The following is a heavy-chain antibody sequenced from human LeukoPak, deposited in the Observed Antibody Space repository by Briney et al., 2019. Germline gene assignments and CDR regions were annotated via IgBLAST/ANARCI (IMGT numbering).Heavy chain of an antibody. J-gene: IGHJ6*03. CDR3: AKERGYCSSTSCLYYYYYMDV. D-gene: IGHD2-2*01. CDR1: GFTFSSYG. V-gene: IGHV3-30*18. CDR2: ISYDGSNK. Sequence: GRSLRLSCAASGFTFSSYGMHWVRQAPGKGLEWVAVISYDGSNKYYADSVKGRFTISRDNSKNTLYLQMNSLRAEDTAVYYCAKERGYCSSTSCLYYYYYMDVWGKGTTVTVSS.